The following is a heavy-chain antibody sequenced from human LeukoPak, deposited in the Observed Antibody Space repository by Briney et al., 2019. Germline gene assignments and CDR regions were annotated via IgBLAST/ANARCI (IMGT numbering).Heavy chain of an antibody. CDR3: ARGGYCGGDCYNLDFDY. Sequence: PSETLSLTCAVYGGSFSGYYWSWIRQPPGKGLEWIGEINHSGSTNYNPSLKSRVTISVDTSKNQFSLKLSSVTAADTAVYYCARGGYCGGDCYNLDFDYWGQGTLVTVSS. V-gene: IGHV4-34*01. CDR1: GGSFSGYY. CDR2: INHSGST. J-gene: IGHJ4*02. D-gene: IGHD2-21*02.